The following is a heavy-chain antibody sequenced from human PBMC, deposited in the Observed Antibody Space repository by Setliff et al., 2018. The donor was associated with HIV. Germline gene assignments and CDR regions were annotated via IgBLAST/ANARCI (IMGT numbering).Heavy chain of an antibody. CDR2: FSSSGST. V-gene: IGHV4-4*07. J-gene: IGHJ4*02. CDR3: ARSRHCGSDCYFDL. Sequence: ASETLSLTCSVSGGFMNNYSWSWIRQPAGKGLEWIGRFSSSGSTNYNSSLESRVTMSVDTSKNQFYLNLRSVTATDTAIYSCARSRHCGSDCYFDLSGQGTLVTVSS. CDR1: GGFMNNYS. D-gene: IGHD2-21*02.